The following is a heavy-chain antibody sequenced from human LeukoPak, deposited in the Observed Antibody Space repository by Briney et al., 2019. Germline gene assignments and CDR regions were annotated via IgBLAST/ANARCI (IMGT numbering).Heavy chain of an antibody. CDR1: GFTFSSYE. J-gene: IGHJ4*02. V-gene: IGHV3-48*03. CDR3: ARDLTGSYFFDY. CDR2: ISSSGTTI. Sequence: GGSLRLSCAVSGFTFSSYEMNWVRQAPGKGLEWVSYISSSGTTIYYADSVKGRFTISRDNAKNSLYLQMNSLRVEDTAVYYCARDLTGSYFFDYWGQGTLVTVSS. D-gene: IGHD1-26*01.